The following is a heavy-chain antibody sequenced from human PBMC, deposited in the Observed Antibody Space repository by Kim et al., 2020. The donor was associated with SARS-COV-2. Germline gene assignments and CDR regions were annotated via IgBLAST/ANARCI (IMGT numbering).Heavy chain of an antibody. J-gene: IGHJ6*02. CDR3: ARATTSITKYYGMDV. CDR1: GYTFTNYD. Sequence: ASVKVSCKTSGYTFTNYDINWVRQAPGQGPEWMGWMNPKSGNTGYAQKFQGRVTMTRDTSISTAYMDLSSLRSEDTAVYSCARATTSITKYYGMDVWGQGTTVTVSS. CDR2: MNPKSGNT. D-gene: IGHD3-3*01. V-gene: IGHV1-8*01.